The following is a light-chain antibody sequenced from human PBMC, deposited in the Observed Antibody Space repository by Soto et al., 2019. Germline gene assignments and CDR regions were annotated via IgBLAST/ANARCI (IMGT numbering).Light chain of an antibody. CDR3: SSYAGSNNFV. V-gene: IGLV2-8*01. CDR2: EVS. J-gene: IGLJ1*01. Sequence: QSALTQPPSASGSPGQSVTISCTGTSSDVGGYNYVSWYQQHPGKAPKLMIYEVSKRPSGVPDRFSGSKSRNTASLTVSGLQAEDEADYYCSSYAGSNNFVFGTGTKLTVL. CDR1: SSDVGGYNY.